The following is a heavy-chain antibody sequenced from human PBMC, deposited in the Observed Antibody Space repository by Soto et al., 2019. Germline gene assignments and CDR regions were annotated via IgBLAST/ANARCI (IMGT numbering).Heavy chain of an antibody. V-gene: IGHV1-18*01. CDR3: ARDSPSSGLLGTNY. J-gene: IGHJ4*02. D-gene: IGHD6-19*01. Sequence: QVQLVQSGAEVKKPGASVKVSCKASGLTFTRYGISWVRQAPGQGLEWMGWISAFNGDTKYAQRLQGRVSMTTDTSTDTAHMELRSLRSDDTAVYYCARDSPSSGLLGTNYWGQGTLVSVSS. CDR2: ISAFNGDT. CDR1: GLTFTRYG.